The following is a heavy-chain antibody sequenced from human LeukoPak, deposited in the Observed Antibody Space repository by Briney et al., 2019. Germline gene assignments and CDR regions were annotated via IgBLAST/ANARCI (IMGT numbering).Heavy chain of an antibody. Sequence: HSGGSLRLSCAAPGFTFSNYGMHWVRQAPGKGLEWVTFIRYDGSNKYYADSLKGRFTISRDNSKNTLYLQMNSLRAEDTAVYYCAKDRSYYPPPTYYYYYMDVWGKGTTVTVSS. V-gene: IGHV3-30*02. J-gene: IGHJ6*03. D-gene: IGHD1-26*01. CDR3: AKDRSYYPPPTYYYYYMDV. CDR2: IRYDGSNK. CDR1: GFTFSNYG.